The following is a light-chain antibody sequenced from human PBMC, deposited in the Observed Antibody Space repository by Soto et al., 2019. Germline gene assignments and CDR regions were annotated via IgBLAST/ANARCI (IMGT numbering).Light chain of an antibody. CDR2: GAS. Sequence: EIVMTQSPATLAVSPGERATLSCRASQSVSNNLAWYQQKPGQAPRLLIYGASTRATGIRARLSGSGSGTEFTLSISSLQSEDFAVYYCHQYNNWPLTFGGGTKVEIK. V-gene: IGKV3-15*01. CDR3: HQYNNWPLT. J-gene: IGKJ4*01. CDR1: QSVSNN.